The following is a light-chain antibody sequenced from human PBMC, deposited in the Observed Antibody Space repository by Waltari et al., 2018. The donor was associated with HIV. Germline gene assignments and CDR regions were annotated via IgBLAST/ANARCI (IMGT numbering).Light chain of an antibody. CDR3: GTWDSSLNLYV. J-gene: IGLJ1*01. V-gene: IGLV1-51*01. Sequence: QSILTQPPSVSAAPGQKVSFSCSGGNSNVANNYVSWYQQVPGKAPRLLIYDNEKRPSVIPDRFSASKAGMSATLDITGLQIVDEADYYCGTWDSSLNLYVFGPGTTVAVL. CDR1: NSNVANNY. CDR2: DNE.